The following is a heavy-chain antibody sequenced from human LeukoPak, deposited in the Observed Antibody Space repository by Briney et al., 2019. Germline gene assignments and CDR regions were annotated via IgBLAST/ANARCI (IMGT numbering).Heavy chain of an antibody. J-gene: IGHJ4*02. V-gene: IGHV3-53*05. CDR2: IYSGGGT. Sequence: GGSLRLSCAASGFIVSNNYMNWVRQAPGKGLEWVSIIYSGGGTYYADSVKGRFTISRDNSKNTLNLQMDSLRAEDTAVYYCAKDYRSGGGWYYFDYWGQGTLVTVSS. CDR3: AKDYRSGGGWYYFDY. CDR1: GFIVSNNY. D-gene: IGHD6-19*01.